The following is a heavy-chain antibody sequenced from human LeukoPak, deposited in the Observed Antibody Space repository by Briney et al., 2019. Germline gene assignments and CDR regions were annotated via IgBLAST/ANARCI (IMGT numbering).Heavy chain of an antibody. D-gene: IGHD2-21*02. V-gene: IGHV1-2*02. CDR2: INPNSGGT. J-gene: IGHJ3*02. CDR3: ASATTYCGADCYPLDAFDI. CDR1: GYTFTGYY. Sequence: ASVKVSCKASGYTFTGYYMHCVRQAPGQGLEWMGWINPNSGGTNYAQKFLGRITMTRDTSITTAYMELSRLRSDDTAVYYCASATTYCGADCYPLDAFDIWGQGTMVTVSS.